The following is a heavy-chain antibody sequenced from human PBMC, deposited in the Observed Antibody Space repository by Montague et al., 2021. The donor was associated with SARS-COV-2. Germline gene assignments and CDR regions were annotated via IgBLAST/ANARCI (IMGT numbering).Heavy chain of an antibody. Sequence: SEILSLTCAISGGSFSNYYWSWIRQPPGKGLEWIGEVNQSGTTIYNPSVKSGVTISEDTSKNQFYLRLNSATAADTAVYYCAGGRRPVVVPGAGPAGRAFDIWGQGTMVTVSS. J-gene: IGHJ3*02. CDR3: AGGRRPVVVPGAGPAGRAFDI. D-gene: IGHD2-2*01. CDR2: VNQSGTT. V-gene: IGHV4-34*01. CDR1: GGSFSNYY.